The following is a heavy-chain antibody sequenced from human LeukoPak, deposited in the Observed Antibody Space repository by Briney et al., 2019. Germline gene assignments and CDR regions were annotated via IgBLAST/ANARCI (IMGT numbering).Heavy chain of an antibody. CDR3: ARDLKFGGVIVPPGY. V-gene: IGHV1-2*06. CDR1: GYTFTGYY. J-gene: IGHJ4*02. D-gene: IGHD3-16*02. CDR2: INPNSGGT. Sequence: GASVKVSCKASGYTFTGYYMHWVRQAPGQGLEWMGRINPNSGGTNYVQKFQGRVTMTRDTSISTAYMELSRLRSDDTAVYYCARDLKFGGVIVPPGYWGQGTLVTVSS.